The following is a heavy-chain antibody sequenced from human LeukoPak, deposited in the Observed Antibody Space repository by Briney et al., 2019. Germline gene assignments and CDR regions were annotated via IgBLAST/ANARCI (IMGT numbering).Heavy chain of an antibody. J-gene: IGHJ4*02. V-gene: IGHV4-34*01. D-gene: IGHD2-2*02. CDR1: GVSAGGNY. CDR2: IRSGYT. Sequence: SETLSLTSAVHGVSAGGNYWSWILQSPGKGLEWIGEIRSGYTNYNPSLKTPCTISAETSENQLSLRLTSVAAADTAVYYCARMRCGHTANTCYNYWGQGTLVTVSS. CDR3: ARMRCGHTANTCYNY.